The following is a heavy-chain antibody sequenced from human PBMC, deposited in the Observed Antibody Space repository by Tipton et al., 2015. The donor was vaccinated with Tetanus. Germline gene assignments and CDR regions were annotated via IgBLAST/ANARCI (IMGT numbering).Heavy chain of an antibody. CDR2: SWYDGTDQ. CDR3: AREADCSGGSCFSGDFDN. CDR1: GFIFSSYG. D-gene: IGHD2-15*01. J-gene: IGHJ4*02. Sequence: SLRLSCAASGFIFSSYGIHWVRQAPGKGLEWVAVSWYDGTDQYYAGSVKGRFTLSRENSKNTLYLQMDSLRAEDTALYYCAREADCSGGSCFSGDFDNWGQGTQVTVSS. V-gene: IGHV3-33*01.